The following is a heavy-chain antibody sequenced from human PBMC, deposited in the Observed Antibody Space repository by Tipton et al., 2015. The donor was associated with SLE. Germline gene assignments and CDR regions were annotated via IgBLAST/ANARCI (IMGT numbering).Heavy chain of an antibody. V-gene: IGHV4-61*09. CDR2: IYTSGST. Sequence: SGGSISSGSYYWSWIRQPTGKGLEWIGHIYTSGSTNYNPSLKSRVTISVDTSKNQFSLKLSSVTAADTAVYYCVLGVGNTGRFHYWGQGALVTVSS. J-gene: IGHJ4*02. CDR1: GGSISSGSYY. D-gene: IGHD1-14*01. CDR3: VLGVGNTGRFHY.